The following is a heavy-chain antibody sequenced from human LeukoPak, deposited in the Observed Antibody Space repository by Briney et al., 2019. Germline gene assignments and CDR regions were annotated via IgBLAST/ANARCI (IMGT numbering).Heavy chain of an antibody. CDR3: ARVDSGYYMDV. J-gene: IGHJ6*03. CDR1: GYTFTSYD. D-gene: IGHD6-25*01. CDR2: MNHNSGNT. Sequence: ASVKVSRKASGYTFTSYDIKWVRQATGQGLEWRGCMNHNSGNTGYAQKFQGRVTITRNTSISTAYMELSSLRSEDTAVYYCARVDSGYYMDVWGKGTTVTVSS. V-gene: IGHV1-8*03.